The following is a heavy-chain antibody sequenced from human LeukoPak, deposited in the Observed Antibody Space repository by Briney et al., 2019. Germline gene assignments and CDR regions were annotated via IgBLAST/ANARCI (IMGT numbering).Heavy chain of an antibody. D-gene: IGHD2-21*01. V-gene: IGHV3-30*01. CDR1: GFSLGTYA. J-gene: IGHJ6*02. CDR3: ARVVVGQTDYNYYYGMDV. CDR2: ISHDGSRD. Sequence: VRSLRLSCAASGFSLGTYAMHWVRQAPGKGLEWVALISHDGSRDHYAESVKGRSTISRDNSKNRVHLQMNSLRGEDTAIYYCARVVVGQTDYNYYYGMDVWGQGTTVTVFS.